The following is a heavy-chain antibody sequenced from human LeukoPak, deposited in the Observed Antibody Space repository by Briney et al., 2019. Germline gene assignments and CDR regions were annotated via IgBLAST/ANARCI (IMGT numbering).Heavy chain of an antibody. Sequence: SETLSLTCAVSGGSISSSNWWSWVRQPPGKGLEWIGEIYHSGSTNYNPSLKSRVTISVDKSKNQFSLKLSSVTAADTAVYYCARDPLTYYDILTGYRHHIRYYYMDVWGKGTTVTVSS. CDR1: GGSISSSNW. D-gene: IGHD3-9*01. J-gene: IGHJ6*03. V-gene: IGHV4-4*02. CDR3: ARDPLTYYDILTGYRHHIRYYYMDV. CDR2: IYHSGST.